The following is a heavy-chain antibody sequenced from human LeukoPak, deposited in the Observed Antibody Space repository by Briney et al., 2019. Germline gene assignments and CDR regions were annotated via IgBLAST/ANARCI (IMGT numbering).Heavy chain of an antibody. V-gene: IGHV7-4-1*02. CDR1: GYSFTRYW. Sequence: GESLKISCKGSGYSFTRYWIGWVRQAPGQGLEWMGWINTNTGNPTYAQGFTGRFVFSLDTSVSTAYLQISSLKAEDTAVYYCARDGGSGDYWGQGTLVTVSS. J-gene: IGHJ4*02. CDR2: INTNTGNP. CDR3: ARDGGSGDY. D-gene: IGHD3-10*01.